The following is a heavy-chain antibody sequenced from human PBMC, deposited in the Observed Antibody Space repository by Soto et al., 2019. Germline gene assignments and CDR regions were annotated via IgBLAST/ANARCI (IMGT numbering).Heavy chain of an antibody. CDR1: GGTFSSYT. J-gene: IGHJ6*02. CDR3: ARVGYCSGGSCYLGYYYGMDV. V-gene: IGHV1-69*02. D-gene: IGHD2-15*01. Sequence: QVQLVQSGAEVKKPGSSVKVSCKASGGTFSSYTISWVRQAPGQGLEWMGRIIPILGIANYAQKFQGRVTITADKSTXXAXMXXSSLRSEDTAVYYCARVGYCSGGSCYLGYYYGMDVWGQGTTVTVSS. CDR2: IIPILGIA.